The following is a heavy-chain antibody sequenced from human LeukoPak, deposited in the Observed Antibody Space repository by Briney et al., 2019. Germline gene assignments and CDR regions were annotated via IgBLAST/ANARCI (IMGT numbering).Heavy chain of an antibody. CDR1: GGSISSGGYY. Sequence: PSQTLSLTCTVSGGSISSGGYYWSWIRQPPGKGLEWIGYIYYSGSTNYNPSLKSRVTTSVDTSKNQFSLKLSSVTAADTAVYYCASRLSSGWYGGHDYWGQGTLVTVSS. D-gene: IGHD6-19*01. V-gene: IGHV4-61*08. CDR2: IYYSGST. J-gene: IGHJ4*02. CDR3: ASRLSSGWYGGHDY.